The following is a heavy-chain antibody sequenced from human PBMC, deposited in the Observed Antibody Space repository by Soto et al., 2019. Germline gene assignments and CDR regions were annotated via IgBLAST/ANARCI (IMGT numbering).Heavy chain of an antibody. J-gene: IGHJ4*02. CDR1: GGSVSDKTYY. Sequence: SETLSLTCSVSGGSVSDKTYYWSWIRQPPXKRLEWIGYVYYSRSTNYNPSLECRVTISVDLSKNRFSLRLSSVTTADTALYYCARTTAVPNTLRSRYFFDYWGQGPLVTVSS. V-gene: IGHV4-61*01. CDR3: ARTTAVPNTLRSRYFFDY. D-gene: IGHD4-17*01. CDR2: VYYSRST.